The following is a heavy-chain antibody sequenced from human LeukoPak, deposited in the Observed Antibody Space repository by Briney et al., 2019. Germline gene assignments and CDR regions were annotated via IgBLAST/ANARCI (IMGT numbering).Heavy chain of an antibody. CDR3: AGVLGDAAGTYYFDY. V-gene: IGHV3-11*06. D-gene: IGHD6-13*01. Sequence: PGGSLRLSCAASGFTFSSYEMNWIRQAPGKGLEWVSYISSSSSYTNYADSVKGRFTISRDNAKNSLYLQMNSLRAEDTAVYYCAGVLGDAAGTYYFDYWGQGTLVTVSS. J-gene: IGHJ4*02. CDR1: GFTFSSYE. CDR2: ISSSSSYT.